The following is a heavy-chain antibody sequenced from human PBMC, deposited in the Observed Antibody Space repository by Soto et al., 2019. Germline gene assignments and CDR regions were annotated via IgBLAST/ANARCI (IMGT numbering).Heavy chain of an antibody. D-gene: IGHD6-19*01. CDR2: IYYSGST. V-gene: IGHV4-31*03. CDR3: ASQAVAGNLDY. J-gene: IGHJ4*02. Sequence: QVQLQESGPGLVKPSQTLSLTCTVSGGSISSGGYYWSWIRQHPGKGLEWIGYIYYSGSTYYNPSLKSXXTXSXXTSKNQFSLKLSSVTAADTAVYYCASQAVAGNLDYWGQGTLVTVSS. CDR1: GGSISSGGYY.